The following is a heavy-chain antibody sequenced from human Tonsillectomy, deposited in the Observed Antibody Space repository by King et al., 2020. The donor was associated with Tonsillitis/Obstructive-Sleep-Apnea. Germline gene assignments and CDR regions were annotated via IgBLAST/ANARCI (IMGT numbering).Heavy chain of an antibody. J-gene: IGHJ4*02. D-gene: IGHD2-2*01. CDR3: ARDAGYCSSTSCYEDY. CDR1: GFTFSSYS. CDR2: ISSSSSYI. V-gene: IGHV3-21*01. Sequence: QLVQSGGGLVKPGGSLRLSCAASGFTFSSYSMNWVRQAPGKGLEWVSSISSSSSYIYYADSVKGRFTISRDNAKNSLYLQMNSLRAEDTAVYYCARDAGYCSSTSCYEDYWGQGTLVTVSS.